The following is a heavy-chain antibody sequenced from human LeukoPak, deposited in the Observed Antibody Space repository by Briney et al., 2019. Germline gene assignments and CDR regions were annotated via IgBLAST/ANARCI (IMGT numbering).Heavy chain of an antibody. CDR1: GFTFSTYA. Sequence: GRSLRLSCAASGFTFSTYAMHWVRQAPGKGLEWVAALSYDGSNKYYADSVKGRFTISRDNFKNTLYLQMNSLRAEDTAVFYCAKGGGYEAQYYYYYMDVWGKGTTVTISS. J-gene: IGHJ6*03. CDR2: LSYDGSNK. V-gene: IGHV3-30*04. CDR3: AKGGGYEAQYYYYYMDV. D-gene: IGHD5-12*01.